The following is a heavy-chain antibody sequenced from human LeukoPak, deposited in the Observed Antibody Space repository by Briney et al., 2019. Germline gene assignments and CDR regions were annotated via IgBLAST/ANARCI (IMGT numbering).Heavy chain of an antibody. CDR3: ARYTPTAAAGSWAFDI. D-gene: IGHD6-13*01. CDR1: GGSVSTSSYY. Sequence: SETLSLTCSVSGGSVSTSSYYWDWIRQPPGKGLEWIGNIFSGSTYYNPSLKSRVTISVDTSKNQFSLKLSSVTAADTAVYYCARYTPTAAAGSWAFDIWGQGTMVTVSS. J-gene: IGHJ3*02. V-gene: IGHV4-39*07. CDR2: IFSGST.